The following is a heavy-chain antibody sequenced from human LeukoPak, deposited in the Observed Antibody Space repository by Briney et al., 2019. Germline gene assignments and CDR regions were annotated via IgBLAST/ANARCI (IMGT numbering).Heavy chain of an antibody. J-gene: IGHJ4*02. D-gene: IGHD3-10*01. V-gene: IGHV3-48*03. Sequence: GGSLRLSCAASGFTFSSYEMNRVRQAPGKGLEWVSYISSSGSTIYYADSVKGRFTISRDNAKSSLYLQMNSLRAEDTAVYYCARVSYGSGSYYNAKTFDYWGQGTLVTVSS. CDR1: GFTFSSYE. CDR3: ARVSYGSGSYYNAKTFDY. CDR2: ISSSGSTI.